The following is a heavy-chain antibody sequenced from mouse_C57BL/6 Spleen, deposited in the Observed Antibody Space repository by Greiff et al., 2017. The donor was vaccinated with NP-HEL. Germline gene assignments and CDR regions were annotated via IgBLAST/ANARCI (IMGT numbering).Heavy chain of an antibody. D-gene: IGHD1-1*01. Sequence: QVQLQQSGAELVKPGASVKLSCKASGYTFTEYTIHWVKQRSGQGLEWIGWFYPGSGSIKYNEKFKDKATLTADKSSSTVYMELSRSTSEDSAVYFCARHEEGGDYYGSSYWYFDVWGTGTTVTVSS. CDR3: ARHEEGGDYYGSSYWYFDV. V-gene: IGHV1-62-2*01. CDR2: FYPGSGSI. CDR1: GYTFTEYT. J-gene: IGHJ1*03.